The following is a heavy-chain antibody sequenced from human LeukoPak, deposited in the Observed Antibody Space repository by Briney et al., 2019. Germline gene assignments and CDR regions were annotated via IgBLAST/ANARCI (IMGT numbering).Heavy chain of an antibody. CDR1: GFTFSSNY. CDR3: ARGEGAYDSNFDF. J-gene: IGHJ4*02. Sequence: GGSLRLSCAASGFTFSSNYMSWVRQAPGKGLEWVSVIYSGGSTYYAESVRGRFTISRDNSKNTLYLQMNSLRAEDTAVYYCARGEGAYDSNFDFWGQGTLVTVSS. D-gene: IGHD5-12*01. V-gene: IGHV3-53*01. CDR2: IYSGGST.